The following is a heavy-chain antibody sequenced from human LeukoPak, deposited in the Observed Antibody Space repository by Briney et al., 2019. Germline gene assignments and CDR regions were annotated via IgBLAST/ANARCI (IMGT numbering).Heavy chain of an antibody. V-gene: IGHV4-59*01. CDR1: GASISSYY. J-gene: IGHJ4*02. CDR3: ARAGYGAPQDY. Sequence: SETLSLTCTVSGASISSYYWSWIRPPPGKGLEWIGYIYYSGSTNYNPSLKSRVTISVDTSKNQFSLKLSSVTAADTAVYYCARAGYGAPQDYWGQGTLVSVSS. CDR2: IYYSGST. D-gene: IGHD4/OR15-4a*01.